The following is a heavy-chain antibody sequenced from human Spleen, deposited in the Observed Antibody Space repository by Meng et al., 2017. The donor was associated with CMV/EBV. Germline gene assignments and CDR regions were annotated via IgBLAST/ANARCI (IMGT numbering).Heavy chain of an antibody. CDR1: GGSISSYY. CDR2: INHSGST. D-gene: IGHD2-2*01. Sequence: SETLSLTCTVSGGSISSYYWSWIRQPPGKGLEWIGEINHSGSTNYNPSLKSRVTISVDTSKNQFSLKLSSVTAEDTAVYYCARGRGQWVVVPAWAYWGQGTLVTVSS. J-gene: IGHJ4*02. V-gene: IGHV4-34*01. CDR3: ARGRGQWVVVPAWAY.